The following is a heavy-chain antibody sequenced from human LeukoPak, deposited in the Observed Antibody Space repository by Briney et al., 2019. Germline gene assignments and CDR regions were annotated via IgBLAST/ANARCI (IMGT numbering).Heavy chain of an antibody. CDR2: ISSSSSTI. J-gene: IGHJ3*02. D-gene: IGHD1-20*01. V-gene: IGHV3-48*04. CDR3: ARDLNVTRPKGDAFDI. CDR1: GFTFSSYS. Sequence: TGGSLRLSCAASGFTFSSYSMNWVRQAPGKGLEWVSYISSSSSTIYYADSVKGRFTISRDNAKNSLYLQMNSLRAEDTAVYYCARDLNVTRPKGDAFDIWGQGTMVTVSS.